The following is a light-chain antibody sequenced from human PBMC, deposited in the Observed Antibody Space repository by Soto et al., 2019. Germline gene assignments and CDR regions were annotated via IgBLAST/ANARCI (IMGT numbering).Light chain of an antibody. J-gene: IGKJ1*01. Sequence: AIQMTQSPSSLSASVGDSVTITCRASQGIRNDLGWYQQKPGKAPNLLIYAASSLQSGVPSRFSGSGSGTDFTLTISRLQPEDFATYYCLQDYNYPWTFGQGTRVDIK. CDR2: AAS. CDR1: QGIRND. CDR3: LQDYNYPWT. V-gene: IGKV1-6*01.